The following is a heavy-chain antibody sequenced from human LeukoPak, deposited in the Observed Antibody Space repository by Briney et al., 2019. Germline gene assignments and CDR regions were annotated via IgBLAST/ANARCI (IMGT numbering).Heavy chain of an antibody. CDR1: GYTFTGYY. V-gene: IGHV1-2*02. CDR2: INPNSGGT. CDR3: ARDTLMATIALDY. Sequence: ASVKVSCKASGYTFTGYYMHWVRQAPGQGLEWMGWINPNSGGTNYAQKFQGRVTMTRDTSISTAYMELSRLRSGDTAVYYCARDTLMATIALDYWGQGTLVTVSS. D-gene: IGHD5-24*01. J-gene: IGHJ4*02.